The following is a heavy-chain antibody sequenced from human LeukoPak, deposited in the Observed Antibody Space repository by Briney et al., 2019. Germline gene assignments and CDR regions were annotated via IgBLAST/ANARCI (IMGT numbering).Heavy chain of an antibody. J-gene: IGHJ3*02. Sequence: ASVKVSCKASGYTFTGYYMHWVRQAPGQGLEWMGWINPNSGGTNYAQKFQGRVTMTRDTFISTAYMELSRLRSDDTAVYYCARVTPSSYDFWSGYGAFDIWGQGTMVTVSS. CDR1: GYTFTGYY. CDR3: ARVTPSSYDFWSGYGAFDI. V-gene: IGHV1-2*02. CDR2: INPNSGGT. D-gene: IGHD3-3*01.